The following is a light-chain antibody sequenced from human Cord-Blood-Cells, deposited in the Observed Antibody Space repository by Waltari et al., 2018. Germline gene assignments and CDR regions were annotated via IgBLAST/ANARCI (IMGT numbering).Light chain of an antibody. CDR1: SSDDGGYNY. V-gene: IGLV2-14*01. CDR2: EVS. Sequence: QSALTQPASVSGSPGQSHTIFCTGTSSDDGGYNYVSWYQQHPRTAPKLMIYEVSNRPSGVSKRFAGSKTGNTASLTISGLESEEEADYYCSTYTSSSTYVFGTGTRVTVL. J-gene: IGLJ1*01. CDR3: STYTSSSTYV.